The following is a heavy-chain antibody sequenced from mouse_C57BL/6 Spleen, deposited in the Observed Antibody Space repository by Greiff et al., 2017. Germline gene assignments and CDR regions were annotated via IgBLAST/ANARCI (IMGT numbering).Heavy chain of an antibody. CDR2: IWSGGST. Sequence: VKLMESGPGLVQPSQSLSITCTVSGFSLTSYGVHWVRQSPGKGLEWLGVIWSGGSTDYNAAFISRLSISKDNSKSQVFFKMNSLQADDTAIYYCARRGGTNPAYYFDYWGQGTTLTVSS. CDR3: ARRGGTNPAYYFDY. V-gene: IGHV2-2*01. D-gene: IGHD4-1*01. J-gene: IGHJ2*01. CDR1: GFSLTSYG.